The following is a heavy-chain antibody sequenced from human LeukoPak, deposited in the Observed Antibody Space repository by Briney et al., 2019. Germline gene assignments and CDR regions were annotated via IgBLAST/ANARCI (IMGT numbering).Heavy chain of an antibody. V-gene: IGHV4-39*01. J-gene: IGHJ4*02. CDR3: ASENCSGTSCSSFDY. CDR1: GGSISSGTYY. CDR2: IYYSGST. D-gene: IGHD2-2*01. Sequence: SETLSLTCIVSGGSISSGTYYWGWIRQPPGKGLEWIGSIYYSGSTYYNPSLKSRVTISVDTSKNQFSLKLSSVTAADTAVYYCASENCSGTSCSSFDYWGQGTLVTVSS.